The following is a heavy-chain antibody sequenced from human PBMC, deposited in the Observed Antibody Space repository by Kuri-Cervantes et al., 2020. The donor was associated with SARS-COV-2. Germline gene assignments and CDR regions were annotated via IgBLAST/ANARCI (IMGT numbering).Heavy chain of an antibody. CDR3: ARDGKYYDIFTGYFSPPYYYYYYYMDV. Sequence: GESLKISCAASGFTFSSYAMHWVRQAPGKGLEWVAVISYDGSNKYYADSVKGRFTISRDNSKNTLYLQMNSLRAEDTAVYYCARDGKYYDIFTGYFSPPYYYYYYYMDVWGKGTTVTVSS. CDR2: ISYDGSNK. D-gene: IGHD3-9*01. CDR1: GFTFSSYA. V-gene: IGHV3-30*04. J-gene: IGHJ6*03.